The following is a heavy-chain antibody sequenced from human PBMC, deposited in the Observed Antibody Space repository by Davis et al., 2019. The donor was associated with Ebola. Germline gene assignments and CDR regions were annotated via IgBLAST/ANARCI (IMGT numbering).Heavy chain of an antibody. J-gene: IGHJ5*02. Sequence: PSETLSLTCTVSGGSISSYYWSWIRQPPGKGLEWIGYIYYSGSTNYNPSLKSRVTISVDTSKNQFSLKLSSVTAADTAVYYCARVAPLRYLDRDWFDPWGQGTLVTVSS. D-gene: IGHD3-9*01. CDR1: GGSISSYY. CDR3: ARVAPLRYLDRDWFDP. V-gene: IGHV4-59*08. CDR2: IYYSGST.